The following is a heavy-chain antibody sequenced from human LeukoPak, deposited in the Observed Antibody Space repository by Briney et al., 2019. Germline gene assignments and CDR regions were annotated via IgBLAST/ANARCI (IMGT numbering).Heavy chain of an antibody. V-gene: IGHV1-69*13. CDR2: IIPIFGTA. D-gene: IGHD3-10*01. Sequence: ASVKVSCKASGGTFSSYAISWVRQAPGQGLERMGGIIPIFGTANYAQKFQGRVTITADESTSTAYMELSSLRSEDTAVYYCARGGEGDYYYYMDVWGKGTTVTISS. CDR1: GGTFSSYA. CDR3: ARGGEGDYYYYMDV. J-gene: IGHJ6*03.